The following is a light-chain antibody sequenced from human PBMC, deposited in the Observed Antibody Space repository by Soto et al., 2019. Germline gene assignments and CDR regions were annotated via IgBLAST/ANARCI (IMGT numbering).Light chain of an antibody. CDR2: AAS. CDR3: QQSYSTLFST. J-gene: IGKJ3*01. CDR1: QSISSY. V-gene: IGKV1-39*01. Sequence: DLQMTQSPSSLSASVGDRVTITCRASQSISSYLNWYQQKPGKAPKLLIYAASSLQSGVPSRFSGSGSGTDFTLTISSLQPEDFATYYCQQSYSTLFSTFGPGTKVDIK.